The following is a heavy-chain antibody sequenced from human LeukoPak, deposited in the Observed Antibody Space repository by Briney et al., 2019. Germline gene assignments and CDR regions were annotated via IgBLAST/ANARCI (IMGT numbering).Heavy chain of an antibody. V-gene: IGHV4-4*09. CDR1: GGSISSYY. CDR3: ARQVYSSSWYEYIWFDP. J-gene: IGHJ5*02. D-gene: IGHD6-13*01. CDR2: IYTSGST. Sequence: PSETLSLTCTVSGGSISSYYWSWIRQPPGKGLEWIGYIYTSGSTNYNPSLKSRVTISVDTSKNQFSLKLSSVTAADTAVYYCARQVYSSSWYEYIWFDPWGQGTLVTVSS.